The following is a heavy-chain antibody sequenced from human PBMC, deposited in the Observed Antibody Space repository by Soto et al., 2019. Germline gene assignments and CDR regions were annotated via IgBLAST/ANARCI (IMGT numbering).Heavy chain of an antibody. Sequence: QVQLVQSGAEVKKPGSSVKVSCKASGGTFSSYAISWVRQAPGQGLEWMGGIIPIFGTANYAQKFQGRVTITADESTSTAYMELSSLRSEDTAVYYCASPLRIAALYSYYYGMDVWGQGTTVTVSS. D-gene: IGHD6-13*01. CDR1: GGTFSSYA. CDR3: ASPLRIAALYSYYYGMDV. J-gene: IGHJ6*02. V-gene: IGHV1-69*01. CDR2: IIPIFGTA.